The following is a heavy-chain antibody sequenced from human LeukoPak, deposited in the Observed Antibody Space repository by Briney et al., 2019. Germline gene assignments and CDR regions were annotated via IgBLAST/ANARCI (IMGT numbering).Heavy chain of an antibody. CDR2: ISPSGGST. J-gene: IGHJ4*02. D-gene: IGHD2-21*02. Sequence: ASVKVSCKASGYTFITYYIHWVRQAPGQGLEWMGIISPSGGSTTYAQRFQGRVTMTGDTSTSTVYMELSSLRSEDTAVYYCARSRLLLEYWGQGTLVTVSS. V-gene: IGHV1-46*01. CDR3: ARSRLLLEY. CDR1: GYTFITYY.